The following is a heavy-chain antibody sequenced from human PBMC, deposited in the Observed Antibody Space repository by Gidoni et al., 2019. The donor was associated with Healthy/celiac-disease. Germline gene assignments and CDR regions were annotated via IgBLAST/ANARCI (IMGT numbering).Heavy chain of an antibody. CDR2: IIPIFGTA. CDR3: ARFLSTLATYNWFDP. CDR1: GRTFSSYA. J-gene: IGHJ5*02. Sequence: QVQLVQSGAEGKKPGYSVKVSCKASGRTFSSYAISWGRQAPGQGLEWMEVIIPIFGTANYAQKFQGRVTITADESTSTAYMELSSLRSEDTAVYYCARFLSTLATYNWFDPWGQGTLVTVSS. V-gene: IGHV1-69*01.